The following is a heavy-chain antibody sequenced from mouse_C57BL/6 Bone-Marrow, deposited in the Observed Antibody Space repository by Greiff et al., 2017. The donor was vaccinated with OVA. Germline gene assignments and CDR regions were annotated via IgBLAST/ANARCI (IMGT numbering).Heavy chain of an antibody. Sequence: DVKLVESGPGLAKPSQTLSLTCSVTGYSITSDYWNWIRKFPGNKLEYMGYISYSGSTDYNPSLKSRISITRDTSTNQYYLQLNSVTTEDTATYYCARTYYGSIWYFDVWGTGTTVTVSS. CDR1: GYSITSDY. CDR2: ISYSGST. D-gene: IGHD1-1*01. J-gene: IGHJ1*03. CDR3: ARTYYGSIWYFDV. V-gene: IGHV3-8*01.